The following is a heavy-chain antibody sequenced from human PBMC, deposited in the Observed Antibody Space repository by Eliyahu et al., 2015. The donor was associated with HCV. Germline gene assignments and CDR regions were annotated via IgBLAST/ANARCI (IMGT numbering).Heavy chain of an antibody. D-gene: IGHD2-21*01. CDR3: ARGGRGFVVRSSDFDY. J-gene: IGHJ4*02. Sequence: QVQLQQWGAGLLKPSETLSLTCAVYGGSFSGYYWXWIRQPPGKGLEWIGEINHSGSTNYNPSLKSRVTISVDTSKNQFSLKLSSVTAADTAVYYCARGGRGFVVRSSDFDYWGQGTLVTVSS. CDR2: INHSGST. CDR1: GGSFSGYY. V-gene: IGHV4-34*01.